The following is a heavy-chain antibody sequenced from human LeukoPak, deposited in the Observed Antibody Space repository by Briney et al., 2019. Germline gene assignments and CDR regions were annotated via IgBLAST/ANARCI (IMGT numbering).Heavy chain of an antibody. V-gene: IGHV3-53*04. D-gene: IGHD5-18*01. CDR2: IYSGGST. CDR1: GFTVSSNY. CDR3: ARGGRSGYSYGYSNWYYGTDV. J-gene: IGHJ6*02. Sequence: GGSLRLSCAASGFTVSSNYMSWVRQAPGKGLEWVSVIYSGGSTYYADSVKGRFTISRHNSKNTLYLQMNSLRAEDTAVYYCARGGRSGYSYGYSNWYYGTDVWGQGTTVTVSS.